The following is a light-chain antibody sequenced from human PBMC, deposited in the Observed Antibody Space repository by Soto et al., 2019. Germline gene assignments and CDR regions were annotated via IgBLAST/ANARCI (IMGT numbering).Light chain of an antibody. Sequence: EIVLTQSPGTLSLSPGERASLSFRASQSVGNFLVWYQQKPGQAPSLLIYDTSNRATGIPARFSGSGSGTDFTLTISSLEPEDFAIYYCQQYGNWPLTFGGGTKVEIK. CDR2: DTS. V-gene: IGKV3-11*01. CDR3: QQYGNWPLT. CDR1: QSVGNF. J-gene: IGKJ4*01.